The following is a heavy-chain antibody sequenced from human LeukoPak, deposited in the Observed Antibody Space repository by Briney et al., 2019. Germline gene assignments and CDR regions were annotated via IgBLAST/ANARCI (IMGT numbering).Heavy chain of an antibody. D-gene: IGHD3-16*01. CDR1: GFTVSGSY. CDR2: IYTGGST. J-gene: IGHJ4*02. V-gene: IGHV3-66*01. Sequence: GGSLRLSCAASGFTVSGSYMSWVRQAPGKGVEWVSVIYTGGSTLYADSVKGRFTISRDNSDNTLYLQMNSLRAEDTAVYYCARDLWGYSYWGQGTLVTVSA. CDR3: ARDLWGYSY.